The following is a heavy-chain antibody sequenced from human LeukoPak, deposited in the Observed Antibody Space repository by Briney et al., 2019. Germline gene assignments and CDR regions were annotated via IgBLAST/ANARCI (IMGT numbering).Heavy chain of an antibody. CDR1: GGTFSSYA. Sequence: GASVKVSCKASGGTFSSYAISWVRQAPGQGLEWMGGIIPIFGTANYAQKFQGRVTITADESTSTAHMELSSLRSEDTAVYYCARGNTMVRGQYYYMDVWGKGTTVTVSS. V-gene: IGHV1-69*13. J-gene: IGHJ6*03. D-gene: IGHD3-10*01. CDR3: ARGNTMVRGQYYYMDV. CDR2: IIPIFGTA.